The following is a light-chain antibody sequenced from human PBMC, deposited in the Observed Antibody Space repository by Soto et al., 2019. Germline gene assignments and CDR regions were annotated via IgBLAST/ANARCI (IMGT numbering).Light chain of an antibody. V-gene: IGLV1-47*01. J-gene: IGLJ1*01. CDR2: RNN. Sequence: QSVLTQPPSASGTPGQRVTISCSGSSSNIGSNYVYWYQQLPGTAPKLLIYRNNQRPSGVPDRFSGSKSGTSASLAISGLGSEDEADYYCAAWDDSLSGQVFGTG. CDR3: AAWDDSLSGQV. CDR1: SSNIGSNY.